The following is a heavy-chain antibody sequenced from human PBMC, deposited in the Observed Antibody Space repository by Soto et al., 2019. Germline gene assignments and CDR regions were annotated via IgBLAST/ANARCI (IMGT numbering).Heavy chain of an antibody. Sequence: EVQLVESGGGLVQPGRSLRLSCAASGFTFDDYAMHWVRQAPGKGLEWVSGVSSTSGTMGYADSVRRRFTISRDNAKNSLSLQMNSRRAEDTALYYCAKDFQTHYYYMDVWGKGTTVTVSS. CDR3: AKDFQTHYYYMDV. CDR2: VSSTSGTM. V-gene: IGHV3-9*01. J-gene: IGHJ6*03. CDR1: GFTFDDYA.